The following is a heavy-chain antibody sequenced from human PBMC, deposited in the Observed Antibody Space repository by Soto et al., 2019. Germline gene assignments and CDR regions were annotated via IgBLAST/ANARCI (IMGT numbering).Heavy chain of an antibody. CDR1: GFSLSNARMG. D-gene: IGHD3-3*01. CDR3: ARMWGDYDFWSGYQHVGAFDI. CDR2: IFSNDEK. Sequence: QVTLKESGPVLVKPTETLPLTCTVSGFSLSNARMGVSWIRQPPGQALKWLAHIFSNDEKSYRTALKSRLTISKDTSKSQVVLTMTNMDPGDTATYYCARMWGDYDFWSGYQHVGAFDIWGQGTMVTVSS. J-gene: IGHJ3*02. V-gene: IGHV2-26*01.